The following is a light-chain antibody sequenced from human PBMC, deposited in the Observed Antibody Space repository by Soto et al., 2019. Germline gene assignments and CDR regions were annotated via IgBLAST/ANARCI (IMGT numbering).Light chain of an antibody. CDR3: QQYGGSSET. J-gene: IGKJ1*01. V-gene: IGKV3-20*01. CDR2: GAS. Sequence: EIVLTQSPGTLSLSPGESATLSCRASQSVSNNYLAWYQQKFGQAPRLLIYGASGRATGTPDRFSGSGSGTDFTLTISRLEPEDFAVYYCQQYGGSSETFGQGTKLEI. CDR1: QSVSNNY.